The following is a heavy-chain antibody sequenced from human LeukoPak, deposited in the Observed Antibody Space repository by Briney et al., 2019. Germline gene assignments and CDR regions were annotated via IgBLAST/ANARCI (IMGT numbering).Heavy chain of an antibody. D-gene: IGHD3-10*01. CDR1: GFMFSSFA. V-gene: IGHV3-23*01. CDR2: VTGGGGST. J-gene: IGHJ4*02. CDR3: AKDRPTYGSGSPIDS. Sequence: GGSLRLSCAASGFMFSSFAMSWVRQAPGKGLEWLSAVTGGGGSTYYADSVKGRFTISRDNSRITLYLQLNSLRAEDTALYFCAKDRPTYGSGSPIDSWGQGTLVTVSS.